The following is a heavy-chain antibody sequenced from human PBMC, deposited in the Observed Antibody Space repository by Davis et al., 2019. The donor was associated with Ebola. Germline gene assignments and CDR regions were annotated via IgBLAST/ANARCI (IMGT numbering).Heavy chain of an antibody. D-gene: IGHD2-21*02. V-gene: IGHV5-51*01. J-gene: IGHJ4*02. Sequence: GESLKISCKVSGYSFSTYWIGWVRQIPGRGLEWMGTVYPGDSDTRYSPSFQGHVTISAEKSSNTAYLQWSSLKASDTATYYCAKLGRSSDYYGRHFDWWGQGTRVTVSS. CDR2: VYPGDSDT. CDR1: GYSFSTYW. CDR3: AKLGRSSDYYGRHFDW.